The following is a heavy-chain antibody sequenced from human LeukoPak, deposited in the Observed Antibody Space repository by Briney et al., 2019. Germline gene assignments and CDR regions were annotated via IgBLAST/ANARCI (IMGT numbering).Heavy chain of an antibody. D-gene: IGHD6-13*01. CDR3: AKRGNSWDLFDY. V-gene: IGHV3-23*01. J-gene: IGHJ4*02. Sequence: GGSLRLSCAASGFTFSSYVMSWIRQAPGKGLEWVSNIGGSVGSMFYAASVRGRFAISRDNSKNTLFLQMNNLRVEDTAVYYCAKRGNSWDLFDYWGQGTLVTVSS. CDR2: IGGSVGSM. CDR1: GFTFSSYV.